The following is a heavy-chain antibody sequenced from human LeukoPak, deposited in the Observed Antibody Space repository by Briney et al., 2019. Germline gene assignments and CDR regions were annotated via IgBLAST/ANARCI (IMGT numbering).Heavy chain of an antibody. D-gene: IGHD2-2*01. J-gene: IGHJ4*02. V-gene: IGHV1-3*01. CDR1: GYTFTTYA. Sequence: ASVKVSCKTSGYTFTTYAFHRVRQAPGQRLEWMGSISAGNGNTKFSQNLQGRVTIARDTSASTAYMELSSLRSEDTAVYYCAREPSSGSSNYYLDQWGQGTLVTASS. CDR2: ISAGNGNT. CDR3: AREPSSGSSNYYLDQ.